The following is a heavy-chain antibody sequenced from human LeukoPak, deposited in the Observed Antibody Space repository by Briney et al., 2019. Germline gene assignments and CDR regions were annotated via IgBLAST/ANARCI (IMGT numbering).Heavy chain of an antibody. D-gene: IGHD3-22*01. Sequence: GGSLRLSCAASGFIFSSSWMSWVRQAPGKGLEWVANIKQDGSEKYYVDSAKGRFTISRDNAKNSLHLQMNSLRAEDTAVYYCARKTYYYDSSDYGWFDPWGQGTLVTVSS. J-gene: IGHJ5*02. CDR3: ARKTYYYDSSDYGWFDP. V-gene: IGHV3-7*01. CDR1: GFIFSSSW. CDR2: IKQDGSEK.